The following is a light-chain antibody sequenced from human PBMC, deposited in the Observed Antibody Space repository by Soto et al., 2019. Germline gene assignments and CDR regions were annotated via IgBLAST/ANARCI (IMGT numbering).Light chain of an antibody. J-gene: IGLJ1*01. Sequence: NFMLTQPHSVSESPGKTVTISCTRSSGSIASNYVQWYKQRPGSAPTTVIYEDNQRPSGVPDRFSGSIDSSSNSASLTISGLKTEDEADYYCQSYDSSNPCVFGTGTKLTVL. CDR3: QSYDSSNPCV. CDR1: SGSIASNY. V-gene: IGLV6-57*03. CDR2: EDN.